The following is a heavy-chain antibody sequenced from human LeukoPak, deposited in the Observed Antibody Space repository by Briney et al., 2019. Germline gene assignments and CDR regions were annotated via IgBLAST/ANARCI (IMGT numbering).Heavy chain of an antibody. CDR2: IYYSGST. J-gene: IGHJ4*02. CDR3: ARSPRMLLGNFDY. CDR1: GGSVSSGSYY. Sequence: ASEALSLTCTVSGGSVSSGSYYWSWIRQPPGKGLEWIGYIYYSGSTNYNPSLKSRVTISVDTSKNQFSLKLSSVTAADTAVYYCARSPRMLLGNFDYWGQGTLVTVSS. D-gene: IGHD2-21*01. V-gene: IGHV4-61*01.